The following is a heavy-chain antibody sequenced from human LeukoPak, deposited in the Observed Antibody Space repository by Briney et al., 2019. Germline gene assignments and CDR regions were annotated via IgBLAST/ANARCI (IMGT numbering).Heavy chain of an antibody. CDR2: IIPIFGTA. V-gene: IGHV1-69*13. J-gene: IGHJ3*02. CDR1: GGTFSSYA. CDR3: ARRGLAEADAFDI. Sequence: SVKVSCKASGGTFSSYAISWVRQAPGQGLKWLGGIIPIFGTANYAQKFQGRVTITADESTSTAYMELSSLRSEDTAVYYCARRGLAEADAFDIWGQGTMVTVSS. D-gene: IGHD6-13*01.